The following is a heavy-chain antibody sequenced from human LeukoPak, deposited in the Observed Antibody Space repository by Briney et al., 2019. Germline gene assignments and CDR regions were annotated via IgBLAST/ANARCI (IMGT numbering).Heavy chain of an antibody. V-gene: IGHV4-59*01. CDR2: IYYSGST. D-gene: IGHD3-3*01. J-gene: IGHJ3*02. CDR1: GGSISSYY. CDR3: ARGAKYYDFWSGYLGGGAFDI. Sequence: SETLSLTCTVSGGSISSYYWSWIRQPPGKGLEWIGYIYYSGSTNYNPSLKSRVTISADTSKNQFSLKLSSVTAADTAVYYCARGAKYYDFWSGYLGGGAFDIWGQGTMVTVSS.